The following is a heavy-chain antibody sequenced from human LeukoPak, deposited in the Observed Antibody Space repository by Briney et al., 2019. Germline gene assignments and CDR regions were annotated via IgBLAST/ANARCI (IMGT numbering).Heavy chain of an antibody. Sequence: GASVKVSCKASGGTFSSYAISWVRQAPGQGLEWMGGIIPIFGTANYAQKFQGRVTITADESTSTAYMELSSLRSEDTAVYYCAPNGYGRGNWFDPWGQGTLVTVSS. CDR3: APNGYGRGNWFDP. CDR2: IIPIFGTA. J-gene: IGHJ5*02. CDR1: GGTFSSYA. D-gene: IGHD6-13*01. V-gene: IGHV1-69*01.